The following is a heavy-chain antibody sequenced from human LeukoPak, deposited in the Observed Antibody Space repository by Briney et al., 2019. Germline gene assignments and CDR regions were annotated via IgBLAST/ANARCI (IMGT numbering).Heavy chain of an antibody. Sequence: GGSLRLSCEAAGFIFRNYWMGWVRQAPGRGLEWGANINEDGSEKYYVDSVKGRFTISRDNAKNSLYLQMNILRAEDTAVFHCLSGPGHCGQGALVTVSS. CDR3: LSGPGH. CDR1: GFIFRNYW. V-gene: IGHV3-7*01. CDR2: INEDGSEK. J-gene: IGHJ4*02.